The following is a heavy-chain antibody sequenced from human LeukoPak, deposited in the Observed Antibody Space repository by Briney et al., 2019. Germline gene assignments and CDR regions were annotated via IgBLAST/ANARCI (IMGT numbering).Heavy chain of an antibody. CDR3: ARRLGSGSYPFDY. D-gene: IGHD1-26*01. V-gene: IGHV3-48*03. CDR1: GFTFSSYE. J-gene: IGHJ4*02. Sequence: RGSLRLSCAASGFTFSSYEMNWVRQAPGKGLEWVSYISSSGSTIYYADSVKGRFTISRDNAKNSLYLQMNSLRAEDTAVYYCARRLGSGSYPFDYWGQGTLVTVSS. CDR2: ISSSGSTI.